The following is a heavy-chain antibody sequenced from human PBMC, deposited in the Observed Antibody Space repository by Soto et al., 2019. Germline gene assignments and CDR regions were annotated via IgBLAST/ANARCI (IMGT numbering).Heavy chain of an antibody. CDR3: AREVWDSSGYYYIDFDY. J-gene: IGHJ4*02. CDR1: GYTFTTYA. CDR2: IGAYNGNT. D-gene: IGHD3-22*01. Sequence: GASVKVSCKASGYTFTTYAISWVRQAPGQGLEWMGWIGAYNGNTNYAQKLQGRVTMTTDTSTSTAYMELRSLRSDDTAVYYCAREVWDSSGYYYIDFDYWGQGTLVTVSS. V-gene: IGHV1-18*01.